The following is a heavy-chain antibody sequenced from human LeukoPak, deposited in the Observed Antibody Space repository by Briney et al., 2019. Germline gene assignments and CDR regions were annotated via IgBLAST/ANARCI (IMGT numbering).Heavy chain of an antibody. Sequence: GGSLRLSCAASGFTFSNAWMSWVRQAPGKGLEWVGRIKSKTDGGTTDYAAPVKGRFTISRDDSKNTLYLQMNSLKTEDTAVYYCTTVPVVVPDAIFWFDPWGQGTLVTVSS. J-gene: IGHJ5*02. CDR2: IKSKTDGGTT. CDR1: GFTFSNAW. CDR3: TTVPVVVPDAIFWFDP. D-gene: IGHD2-2*01. V-gene: IGHV3-15*01.